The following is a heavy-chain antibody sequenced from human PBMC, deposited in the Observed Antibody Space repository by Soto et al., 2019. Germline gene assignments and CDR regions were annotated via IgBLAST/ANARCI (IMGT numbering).Heavy chain of an antibody. CDR3: ACKFGELLADAFDI. CDR1: NASISSRKW. CDR2: IYHSGSI. Sequence: SETLSLTCTVSNASISSRKWWTWVRQTPGKGLEWIGEIYHSGSINHNPSLKSRVTMSLDKSKNQFSLKMTSVTAADTAVYYCACKFGELLADAFDICGQGTLVTGSS. J-gene: IGHJ3*02. D-gene: IGHD3-10*01. V-gene: IGHV4-4*02.